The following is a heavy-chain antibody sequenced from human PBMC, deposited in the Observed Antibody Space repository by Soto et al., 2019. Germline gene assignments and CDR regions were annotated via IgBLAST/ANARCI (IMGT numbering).Heavy chain of an antibody. V-gene: IGHV3-48*01. CDR1: GFTFSSYS. Sequence: PGGSLRISCAASGFTFSSYSMNWVRQAPGKGLEWVSYISSSSSTIYYADSVKGRFTISRDNAKNSLYLQMNSLRAEDTAVYYCARDPSPTLAVADLDYWGQGTLVTVSS. CDR3: ARDPSPTLAVADLDY. CDR2: ISSSSSTI. J-gene: IGHJ4*02. D-gene: IGHD6-19*01.